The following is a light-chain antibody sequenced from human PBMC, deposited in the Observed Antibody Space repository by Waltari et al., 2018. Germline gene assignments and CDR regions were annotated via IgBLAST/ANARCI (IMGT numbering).Light chain of an antibody. J-gene: IGLJ1*01. CDR1: SSDIGGSNY. CDR3: CSYAGSYTFI. V-gene: IGLV2-11*01. CDR2: EVS. Sequence: QAALTQPRSVSGSPGQSVTLSCTGTSSDIGGSNYVSWYQQHPGTAPKVMIYEVSKRPSGVSDRFSGSKSGNTASLTISGLQAEDEADYYCCSYAGSYTFIFGAGTRLTVL.